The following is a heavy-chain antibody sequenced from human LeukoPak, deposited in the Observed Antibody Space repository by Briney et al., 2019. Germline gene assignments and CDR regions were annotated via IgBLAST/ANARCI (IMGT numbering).Heavy chain of an antibody. CDR1: GFTFSSYW. CDR2: IKQDGSEK. CDR3: ARHREGTTQVGLFNY. Sequence: GGSLRLSCAASGFTFSSYWMSWVRQAPGKGLEWVANIKQDGSEKYYVDSVKGRFTISRDNAQNSLYLHINSLAAEDTAVYYCARHREGTTQVGLFNYWGRGTLVTVSS. V-gene: IGHV3-7*01. D-gene: IGHD2-2*01. J-gene: IGHJ4*02.